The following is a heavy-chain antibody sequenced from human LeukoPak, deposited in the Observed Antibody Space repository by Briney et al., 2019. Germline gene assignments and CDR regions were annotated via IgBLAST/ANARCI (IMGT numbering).Heavy chain of an antibody. CDR2: ISGGGGST. V-gene: IGHV3-23*01. CDR1: GFTFSTYA. J-gene: IGHJ4*02. Sequence: PGGSLRLSCAASGFTFSTYAMSWVRQAPGKGLEWVSSISGGGGSTYYADSVKGRVTVSRDNSKSTLYLQMNSLRAEDTAVYYCAKHGRSDYDYVWGSSDFWGQGTLVTVSS. CDR3: AKHGRSDYDYVWGSSDF. D-gene: IGHD3-16*01.